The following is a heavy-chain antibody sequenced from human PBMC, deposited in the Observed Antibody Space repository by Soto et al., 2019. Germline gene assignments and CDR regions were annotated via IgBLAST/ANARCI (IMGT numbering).Heavy chain of an antibody. CDR2: ISYDGSNK. D-gene: IGHD6-13*01. V-gene: IGHV3-30*03. Sequence: GGSLRLSCAASGFTFSSYGMHWVRQAPGKGLEWVAVISYDGSNKYYADSVKGRFTISRDNAKNSLYLQMNSLRAEDTAVYYCASGVIGSSSGGMDVWGQGTTVTVSS. J-gene: IGHJ6*02. CDR3: ASGVIGSSSGGMDV. CDR1: GFTFSSYG.